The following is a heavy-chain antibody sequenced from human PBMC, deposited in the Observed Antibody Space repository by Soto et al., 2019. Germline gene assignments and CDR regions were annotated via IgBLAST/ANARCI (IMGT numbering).Heavy chain of an antibody. D-gene: IGHD3-10*01. CDR1: GFTFSSYS. V-gene: IGHV3-48*01. CDR2: ISTSSRTI. J-gene: IGHJ3*02. Sequence: GGSLRLSCAASGFTFSSYSMNWVRQAPGKGLEWVSFISTSSRTIYYADSVKGRFTISRDNAKNSLFLQMNSLRAEDTAVYYCARDISSISIDAFDIWGQGTMVTVSS. CDR3: ARDISSISIDAFDI.